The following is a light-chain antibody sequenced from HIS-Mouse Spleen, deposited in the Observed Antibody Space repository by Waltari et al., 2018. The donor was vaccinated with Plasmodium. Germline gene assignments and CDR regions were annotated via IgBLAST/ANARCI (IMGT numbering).Light chain of an antibody. CDR3: QQSYSTPPT. V-gene: IGKV1-39*01. CDR1: QSISSY. J-gene: IGKJ4*01. CDR2: AAS. Sequence: DIQMTQSPSSLSASVGDRVTIPCRASQSISSYLNWHQQKPGKAPKLLIYAASSLQSGVPSRFSGSGSGTDFTLTISSLQPEDFATYDCQQSYSTPPTFGGGTKVEIK.